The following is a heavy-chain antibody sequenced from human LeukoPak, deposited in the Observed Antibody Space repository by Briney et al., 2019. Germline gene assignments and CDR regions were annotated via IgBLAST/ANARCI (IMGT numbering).Heavy chain of an antibody. D-gene: IGHD2-2*01. CDR2: IYTSGST. CDR1: GGSISSYY. J-gene: IGHJ3*02. V-gene: IGHV4-4*07. CDR3: ARVSSIVVVPAAHNDAFDI. Sequence: SETLSLTCTVSGGSISSYYWSWIRQPAGKGLEWIGRIYTSGSTNYNPSLKSRVTISVDTSKNQFSLKLSSVTAADTAVYYCARVSSIVVVPAAHNDAFDIWGQGTMVTVSS.